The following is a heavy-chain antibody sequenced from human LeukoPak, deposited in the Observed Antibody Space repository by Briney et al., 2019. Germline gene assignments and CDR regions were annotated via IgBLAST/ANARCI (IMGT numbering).Heavy chain of an antibody. CDR2: ISGSGAST. J-gene: IGHJ6*02. D-gene: IGHD6-19*01. V-gene: IGHV3-23*01. CDR3: AEDPIVVAGDDYDMDV. CDR1: GFTFSSYA. Sequence: GGSLRLSCAASGFTFSSYAMSWVRQAPGKGLEWVSAISGSGASTYYADSVKGRFTISRDNSKNTLYLQMNSLRAEDTALYYCAEDPIVVAGDDYDMDVWGQGTTVTVSS.